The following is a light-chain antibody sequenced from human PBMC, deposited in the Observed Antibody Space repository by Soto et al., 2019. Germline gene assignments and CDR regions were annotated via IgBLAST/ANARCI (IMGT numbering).Light chain of an antibody. Sequence: DIPRSQSPSTLSAFVVDRVTITCLASQSISSWLAWYQQKPGKAPKLLIYATDTLQSGFPSRVSGGGSGTDFTLTISRLEPEDFAVYYCQQYNQWPRTCGQGPTVAIK. CDR2: ATD. CDR1: QSISSW. V-gene: IGKV1-5*01. CDR3: QQYNQWPRT. J-gene: IGKJ1*01.